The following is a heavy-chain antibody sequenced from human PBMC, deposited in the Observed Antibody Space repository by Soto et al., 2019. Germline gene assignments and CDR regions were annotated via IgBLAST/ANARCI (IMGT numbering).Heavy chain of an antibody. CDR1: GYTFTDYG. CDR3: ARDREYYYDSSGNYYYHYGLDV. CDR2: ISGYNGNT. J-gene: IGHJ6*02. V-gene: IGHV1-18*04. D-gene: IGHD3-22*01. Sequence: QVQLVESGAEVKKPGASVKVSCKASGYTFTDYGISWVRQAPGQGLEWMGWISGYNGNTKYAQKFQGRVTMTTDTPTNTAYMELRSLRSDDTAVYYCARDREYYYDSSGNYYYHYGLDVWGQGPTVTVS.